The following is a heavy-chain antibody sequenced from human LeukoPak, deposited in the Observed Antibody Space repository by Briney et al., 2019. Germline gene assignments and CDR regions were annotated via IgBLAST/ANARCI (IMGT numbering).Heavy chain of an antibody. V-gene: IGHV3-48*03. CDR1: GFTFSSYE. CDR3: ARDYGGSSPFDY. Sequence: GGSLRLSCAASGFTFSSYEMHWVRQAPGKGLEWVSYISSSDSTIYYADSVKGRFTISRDDAKNSLYLQMNSLRAEDTAVYYCARDYGGSSPFDYWGQGALVTVSS. CDR2: ISSSDSTI. J-gene: IGHJ4*02. D-gene: IGHD4-23*01.